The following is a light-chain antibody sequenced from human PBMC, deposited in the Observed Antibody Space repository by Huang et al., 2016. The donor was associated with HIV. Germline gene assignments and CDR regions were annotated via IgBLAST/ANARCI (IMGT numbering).Light chain of an antibody. CDR3: QKYNSAPIT. CDR1: QGIDNY. Sequence: DIQMTQSPSFLSASVGDLVTITCRASQGIDNYLAWYQQKPGEVPKLLIFAASALKSGVPARFSGSGSGTHFSLNISSLQPEDVATYYCQKYNSAPITFGQGTRLEI. CDR2: AAS. J-gene: IGKJ5*01. V-gene: IGKV1-27*01.